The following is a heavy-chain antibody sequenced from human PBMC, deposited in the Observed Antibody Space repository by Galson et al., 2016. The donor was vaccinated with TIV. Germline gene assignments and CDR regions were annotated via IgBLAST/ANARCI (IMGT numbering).Heavy chain of an antibody. Sequence: FSGFYWSWIRQSPGKGLEWIGEINQSGSTNYNPSLKSRVTMSVDTSKHEFSLRVRSVTAADTAVYYCARDRVVDATYYYYYYGLDVWGQGTAVTVSS. CDR1: FSGFY. D-gene: IGHD2-15*01. CDR2: INQSGST. J-gene: IGHJ6*02. CDR3: ARDRVVDATYYYYYYGLDV. V-gene: IGHV4-34*01.